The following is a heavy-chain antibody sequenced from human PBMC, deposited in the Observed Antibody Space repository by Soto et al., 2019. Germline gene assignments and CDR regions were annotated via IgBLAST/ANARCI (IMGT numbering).Heavy chain of an antibody. Sequence: QLQLQESGPGLVKPSETLSLTCAVSGGSLSSSYYYWGWLRQPPGKGLEWIGSIYYSGYTYYNSSLESRVTMSVDTSTNQFALKLSSVTAADTAVYYCASTRKGYNRNYFDFWGQGTLVTVSS. J-gene: IGHJ4*02. CDR3: ASTRKGYNRNYFDF. CDR2: IYYSGYT. CDR1: GGSLSSSYYY. D-gene: IGHD1-20*01. V-gene: IGHV4-39*01.